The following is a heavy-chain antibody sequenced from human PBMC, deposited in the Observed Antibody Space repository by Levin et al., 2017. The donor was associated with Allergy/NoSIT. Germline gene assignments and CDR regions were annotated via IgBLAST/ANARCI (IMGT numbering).Heavy chain of an antibody. CDR2: ISYNGNIK. V-gene: IGHV3-30*04. Sequence: GESLKISCVASGFTFSDYAMHWARQAPGRGLEWVAVISYNGNIKYNADSVQGRFTISRSNSNNTLYLQMNSLRVEDTGVYYCARDYWTYTGTRDRTEVWGRGTTGTVSS. J-gene: IGHJ6*02. CDR3: ARDYWTYTGTRDRTEV. D-gene: IGHD1-1*01. CDR1: GFTFSDYA.